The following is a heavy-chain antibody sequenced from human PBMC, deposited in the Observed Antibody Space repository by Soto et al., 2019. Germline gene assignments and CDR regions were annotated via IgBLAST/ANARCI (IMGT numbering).Heavy chain of an antibody. V-gene: IGHV6-1*01. D-gene: IGHD1-26*01. CDR1: GDSVSSNSAA. CDR3: ARDRIVGATVEYYYYYYGMDV. Sequence: PSQTLPLTCAISGDSVSSNSAAWNWIRQSPSRGLEWLGRTYYRSKWYNDYAVSVKSRITINPDTSKNQFSLQLNSVTPEDTAVYYCARDRIVGATVEYYYYYYGMDVWGQGTTVTVS. J-gene: IGHJ6*02. CDR2: TYYRSKWYN.